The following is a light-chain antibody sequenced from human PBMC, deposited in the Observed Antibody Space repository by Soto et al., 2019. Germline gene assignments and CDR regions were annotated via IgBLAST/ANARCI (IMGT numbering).Light chain of an antibody. CDR2: TAS. CDR3: QQSYSTPPA. Sequence: DIQMTQSPSSLSASVGDRVTITFRASQSISTYLHWYQQKPGKAPKLLIYTASTLQSGVPSRFSGRGSGTDFTLTISSLQPEDFATYYCQQSYSTPPAFGQGTRLEI. J-gene: IGKJ5*01. V-gene: IGKV1-39*01. CDR1: QSISTY.